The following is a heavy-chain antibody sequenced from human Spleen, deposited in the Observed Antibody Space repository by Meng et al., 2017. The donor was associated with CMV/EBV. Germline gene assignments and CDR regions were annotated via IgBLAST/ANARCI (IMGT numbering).Heavy chain of an antibody. CDR3: AGGQLPAYYLEH. J-gene: IGHJ4*02. V-gene: IGHV1-69*02. CDR1: GATFGSST. D-gene: IGHD2-2*01. CDR2: IIGILGIE. Sequence: SVKVSCKVSGATFGSSTINWVRQAPGQGLEWIGRIIGILGIEKYSHKFQGRVTITADRSTNTVYMEVTNLTSDDTAVYYCAGGQLPAYYLEHWGRGTLVTVSS.